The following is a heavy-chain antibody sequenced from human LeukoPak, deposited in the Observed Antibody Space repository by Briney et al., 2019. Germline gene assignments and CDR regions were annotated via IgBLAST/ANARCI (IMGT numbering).Heavy chain of an antibody. CDR3: ARRPYSSSWYHFDY. D-gene: IGHD6-13*01. Sequence: GGSLRLSCAASGFTFSSYAMSWVRQAPGKGLEWVSAISGSGGSTYYADSVKGRFTISRDNSKNTLYLQMNSLRAEDTAVYYCARRPYSSSWYHFDYWGQGTLVTVSS. CDR1: GFTFSSYA. V-gene: IGHV3-23*01. CDR2: ISGSGGST. J-gene: IGHJ4*02.